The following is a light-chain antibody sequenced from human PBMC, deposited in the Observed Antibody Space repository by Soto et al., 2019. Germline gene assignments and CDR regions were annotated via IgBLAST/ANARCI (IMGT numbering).Light chain of an antibody. CDR3: QSYDDKVRV. J-gene: IGLJ3*02. CDR2: GHN. CDR1: SSNIGSNT. Sequence: QAVVTQPPSASGTPGQRVTISCSGSSSNIGSNTVNWYQQLPGTAPKLLIYGHNKRPSGVSDRFSGSTSGSSAFLTITGLQAEDEADYYCQSYDDKVRVFGGGTKVTVL. V-gene: IGLV1-44*01.